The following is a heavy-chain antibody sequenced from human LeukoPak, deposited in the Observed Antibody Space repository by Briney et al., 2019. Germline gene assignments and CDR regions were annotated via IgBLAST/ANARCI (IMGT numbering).Heavy chain of an antibody. D-gene: IGHD5-24*01. V-gene: IGHV3-21*01. CDR1: GFIFSSYS. Sequence: AGSLRLSCAASGFIFSSYSMNWVRQAPGKGLEWVSSISTTSRYKYYADSVEGRFTISRDNAKNSVYLQMNSLRAEDTAVYYCASGPDGYNSHFDYWGQGTLVTVSS. CDR3: ASGPDGYNSHFDY. J-gene: IGHJ4*02. CDR2: ISTTSRYK.